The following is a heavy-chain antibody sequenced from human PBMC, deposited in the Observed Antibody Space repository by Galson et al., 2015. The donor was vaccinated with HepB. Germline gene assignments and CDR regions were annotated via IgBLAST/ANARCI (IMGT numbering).Heavy chain of an antibody. D-gene: IGHD3-22*01. CDR3: ARDSTTHYYDSSGGGFDY. J-gene: IGHJ4*02. V-gene: IGHV3-30*02. Sequence: SLRLSCAASGFTFSSNGMHWVRQAPGKGLEWVAFIRYDGSNEYYADSVKGRFTISRDNSKNTMYLQMNSLRAEDTAVYYCARDSTTHYYDSSGGGFDYWGQGTLVTVSS. CDR2: IRYDGSNE. CDR1: GFTFSSNG.